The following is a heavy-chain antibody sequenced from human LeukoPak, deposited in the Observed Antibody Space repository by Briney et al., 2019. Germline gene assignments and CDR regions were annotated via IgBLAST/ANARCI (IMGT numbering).Heavy chain of an antibody. D-gene: IGHD1-26*01. V-gene: IGHV3-21*01. CDR1: GFTFSTYN. J-gene: IGHJ3*02. Sequence: GGSLRLSCAASGFTFSTYNMNWVRQAPGKGPEWVSSISTSSNYIYYADSVKGRFTISRDSAKNSLYLQMNSLRVEDTDVYYCARDVGAAAPDAFDIWGQGTMVTVSS. CDR2: ISTSSNYI. CDR3: ARDVGAAAPDAFDI.